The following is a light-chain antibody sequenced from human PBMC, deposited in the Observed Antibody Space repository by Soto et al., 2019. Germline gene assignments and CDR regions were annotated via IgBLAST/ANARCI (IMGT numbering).Light chain of an antibody. V-gene: IGLV2-11*01. CDR3: ASDAGTSLWV. CDR2: DVS. J-gene: IGLJ3*02. CDR1: SSDVGGYNY. Sequence: QSALTQPRSVSGSPGQSVTISCTGTSSDVGGYNYISWYQQHPGKAHKLVIYDVSKRPSGVPDRFSGSKSGNTASLTISGLQAEDAADYCSASDAGTSLWVFGGGTKLTVL.